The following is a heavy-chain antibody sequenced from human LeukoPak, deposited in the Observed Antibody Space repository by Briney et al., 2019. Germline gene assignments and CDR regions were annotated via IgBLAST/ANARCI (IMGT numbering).Heavy chain of an antibody. CDR1: GYTFTSYD. CDR3: ARGSYYYGSGSTLGY. D-gene: IGHD3-10*01. J-gene: IGHJ4*02. V-gene: IGHV1-8*01. CDR2: TNPNSGNT. Sequence: ASVKVSCKASGYTFTSYDINWVRQATGQGLEWMGWTNPNSGNTGYAQKFQGRVTMTRNTSISTAYMELSSVRSEDTAVYYCARGSYYYGSGSTLGYWGQGTLVTVSS.